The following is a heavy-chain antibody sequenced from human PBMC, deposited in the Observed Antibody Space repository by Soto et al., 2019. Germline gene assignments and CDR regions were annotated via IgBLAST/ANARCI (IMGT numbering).Heavy chain of an antibody. CDR1: GFTFSTNG. D-gene: IGHD4-17*01. CDR2: IWYDGSNK. CDR3: ASFGDSVGD. J-gene: IGHJ4*02. V-gene: IGHV3-33*01. Sequence: QVQLVESGGGVVQPGRSLRLSCAASGFTFSTNGMHWVRQAPGKGLEWVAVIWYDGSNKYYADSVKGRFTISRDNSKKTLYLQMNSLRAEDTAVYYCASFGDSVGDWGQGTLVTVSS.